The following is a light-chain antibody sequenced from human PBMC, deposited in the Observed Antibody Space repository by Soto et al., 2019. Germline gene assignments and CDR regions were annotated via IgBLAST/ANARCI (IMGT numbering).Light chain of an antibody. CDR1: QSLTSN. J-gene: IGKJ1*01. CDR2: ATS. CDR3: QQRSTWLPWT. V-gene: IGKV3-15*01. Sequence: EIILTQSPVTLYVSPGETATLSCRASQSLTSNVAWYQQRPGQAPRLLIYATSTRATEIPARFSATGSGTEFTLTIASLQSEDFAVYYCQQRSTWLPWTFGQGTKVEIK.